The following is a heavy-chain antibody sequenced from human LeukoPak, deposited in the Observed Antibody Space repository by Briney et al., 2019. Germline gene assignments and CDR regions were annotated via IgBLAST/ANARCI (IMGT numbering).Heavy chain of an antibody. CDR3: ARDRPSRRPGLVVDF. J-gene: IGHJ4*02. CDR1: GFTFNTYS. V-gene: IGHV3-21*06. CDR2: IGSSGGYM. D-gene: IGHD2-8*02. Sequence: GGSLRLSCEASGFTFNTYSMNWARQAPGKGLEWVSSIGSSGGYMFYADSVKGRFIISRDNAKDSLYLQMNSLRVEDTAVYYCARDRPSRRPGLVVDFWGQGTLVTVSS.